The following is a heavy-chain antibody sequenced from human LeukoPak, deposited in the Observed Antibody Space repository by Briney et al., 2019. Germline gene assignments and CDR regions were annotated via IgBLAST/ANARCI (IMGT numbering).Heavy chain of an antibody. D-gene: IGHD6-6*01. CDR3: ARWTRLRSTSLWYLDL. J-gene: IGHJ2*01. V-gene: IGHV3-48*03. CDR1: GFIFSNYE. CDR2: INSSESST. Sequence: GGSLTLSCSASGFIFSNYEMNWLRQAPAKGLDWVSYINSSESSTYYSDSLKGPSTISRNNATNSLYLQMNSRKAQDTACDYFARWTRLRSTSLWYLDLWGRGDLVTVSS.